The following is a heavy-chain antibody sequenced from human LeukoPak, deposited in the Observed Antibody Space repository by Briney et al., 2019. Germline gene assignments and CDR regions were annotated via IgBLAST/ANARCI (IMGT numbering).Heavy chain of an antibody. V-gene: IGHV4-61*08. Sequence: SETLSLTCTVSGGSVSSGGYYWTWIRQPPGKGLERIGYIYNSGSTNYNPSLKSRVTISADTSKNQFSLKLSSVTAVDTAVYYCARRSVGGGERFDYWGQGILVTVSS. CDR1: GGSVSSGGYY. J-gene: IGHJ4*02. CDR3: ARRSVGGGERFDY. D-gene: IGHD3-16*01. CDR2: IYNSGST.